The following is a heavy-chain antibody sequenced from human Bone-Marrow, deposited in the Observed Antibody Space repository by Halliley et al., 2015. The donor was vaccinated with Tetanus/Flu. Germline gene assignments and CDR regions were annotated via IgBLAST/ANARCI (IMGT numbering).Heavy chain of an antibody. D-gene: IGHD3-16*01. V-gene: IGHV3-11*01. J-gene: IGHJ5*02. CDR2: ISSDGSAK. Sequence: SLRLSCAASGFTFSDNYMSWIRQVPGKGLEWISYISSDGSAKDYADSVRGRFAISWDNAKNSLNLQMNSLRADDTAVYYCARGGATVGGTAFDPWGQGTLVTVSS. CDR1: GFTFSDNY. CDR3: ARGGATVGGTAFDP.